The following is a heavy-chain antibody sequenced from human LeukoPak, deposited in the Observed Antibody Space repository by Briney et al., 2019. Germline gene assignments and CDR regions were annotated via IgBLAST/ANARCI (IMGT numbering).Heavy chain of an antibody. CDR3: ARDHRYYYDTTLGAFDY. V-gene: IGHV3-11*04. Sequence: GSLRLSCAASGFTFSDSYMSWIRQAPGKGLEWVSYIDRSGNAIYYADSVKGRFTISRDNAKNSLYLQMNSLRAEDTAVYYCARDHRYYYDTTLGAFDYWGQGTLVTVS. D-gene: IGHD3-22*01. J-gene: IGHJ4*02. CDR2: IDRSGNAI. CDR1: GFTFSDSY.